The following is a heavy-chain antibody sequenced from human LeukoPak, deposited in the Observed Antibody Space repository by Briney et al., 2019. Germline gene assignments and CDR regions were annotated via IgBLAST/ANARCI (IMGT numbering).Heavy chain of an antibody. CDR1: VYTFTGYY. CDR2: INPNSGGT. V-gene: IGHV1-2*02. D-gene: IGHD6-19*01. J-gene: IGHJ4*02. CDR3: ARVHSSGWYVND. Sequence: ASVKVSCKASVYTFTGYYMHWVRQAPGQGLEWMGWINPNSGGTNYAQKFQGRVTMTRDTSISTAYMELSRLRSDDTAVYYCARVHSSGWYVNDWGQGTLVTVSS.